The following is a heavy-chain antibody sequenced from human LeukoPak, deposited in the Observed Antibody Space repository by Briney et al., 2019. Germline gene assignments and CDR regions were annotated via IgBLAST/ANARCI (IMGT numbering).Heavy chain of an antibody. V-gene: IGHV5-51*01. CDR1: GSISNNKW. CDR2: IYPEDSDT. Sequence: GESLKISCQSSGSISNNKWIGWVRQLPGKGMEWMGVIYPEDSDTIYSPSFQGQVTISLDKSINTAYLQWSSLKASDTAIYYCARRIYDSSGYSVYFDCWGQGALVTVSS. D-gene: IGHD3-22*01. J-gene: IGHJ4*02. CDR3: ARRIYDSSGYSVYFDC.